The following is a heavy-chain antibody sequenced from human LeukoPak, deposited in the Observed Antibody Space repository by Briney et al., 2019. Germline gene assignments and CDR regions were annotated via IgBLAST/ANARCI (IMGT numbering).Heavy chain of an antibody. V-gene: IGHV4-39*01. CDR3: ARRGIAAAGTFAFDY. D-gene: IGHD6-13*01. CDR1: GGSISSSSYY. J-gene: IGHJ4*02. CDR2: IYYSGST. Sequence: SETLSLTCTVSGGSISSSSYYWGWIRQPPGKGLEWIGSIYYSGSTYYNPSLKSRFTISVDTSKNQFSLKLSSVTAADTAVYYCARRGIAAAGTFAFDYWGQGTLVTVSS.